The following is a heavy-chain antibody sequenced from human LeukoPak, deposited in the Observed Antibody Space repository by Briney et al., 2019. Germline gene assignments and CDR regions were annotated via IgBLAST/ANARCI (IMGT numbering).Heavy chain of an antibody. V-gene: IGHV1-69*04. CDR1: GGIFSSYA. J-gene: IGHJ4*02. D-gene: IGHD1-26*01. CDR3: ATVSIVGATFDY. Sequence: SVKVSCKASGGIFSSYAISWVRQAPGQGLEWMGRIIPILGIANYAQKFQGRVTITADKSTSTAYMELSSLRSEDTAVYYCATVSIVGATFDYWGQGTLVTVSS. CDR2: IIPILGIA.